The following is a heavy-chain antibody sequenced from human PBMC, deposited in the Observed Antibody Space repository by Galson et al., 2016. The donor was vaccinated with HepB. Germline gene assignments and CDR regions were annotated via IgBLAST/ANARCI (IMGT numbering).Heavy chain of an antibody. J-gene: IGHJ4*02. CDR2: TYYRSKWYV. CDR1: GDSVSSDSAA. CDR3: PRDSGYSGYDPERPFEY. Sequence: CAISGDSVSSDSAAWNWIRQSPSRGLELLGRTYYRSKWYVDYAVSVEGRITINRDTSKNQFSLQLKSVTPEDTAVYYCPRDSGYSGYDPERPFEYWGQGTLVTVSS. D-gene: IGHD5-12*01. V-gene: IGHV6-1*01.